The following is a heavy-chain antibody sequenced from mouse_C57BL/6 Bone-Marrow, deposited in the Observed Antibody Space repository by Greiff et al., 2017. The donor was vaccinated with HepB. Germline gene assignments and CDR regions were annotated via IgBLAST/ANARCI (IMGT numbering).Heavy chain of an antibody. Sequence: VQLQQSGPELVKPGASVKIPCKASGYTFTDYNMDWVKQSHGKSLEWIGDINPNNGGTIYNQKFKGKATLTVDKSSSTAYMELRSLTSEDTAVYYCARLPYYGSSYWYFDVWGTGTTVTVSS. J-gene: IGHJ1*03. V-gene: IGHV1-18*01. CDR1: GYTFTDYN. CDR2: INPNNGGT. CDR3: ARLPYYGSSYWYFDV. D-gene: IGHD1-1*01.